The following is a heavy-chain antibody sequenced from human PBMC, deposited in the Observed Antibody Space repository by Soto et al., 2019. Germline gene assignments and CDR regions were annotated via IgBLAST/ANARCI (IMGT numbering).Heavy chain of an antibody. D-gene: IGHD6-25*01. V-gene: IGHV4-59*01. CDR3: ARSYEGCSGQHNWLAP. J-gene: IGHJ5*02. Sequence: SETLSLTCTVSGGSISSYYWSWIRQPPGKGLEWIGYIYYSGSTNYNPSLKSRVTISVDTSKNQFSLKLSSVTAADTAVYYCARSYEGCSGQHNWLAPRAQGTLVTVSS. CDR1: GGSISSYY. CDR2: IYYSGST.